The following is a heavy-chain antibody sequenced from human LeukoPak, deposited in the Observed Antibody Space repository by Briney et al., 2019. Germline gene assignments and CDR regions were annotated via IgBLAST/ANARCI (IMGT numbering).Heavy chain of an antibody. CDR1: GFTFSSYA. CDR2: ISGSGGST. V-gene: IGHV3-23*01. Sequence: GGSPRLSCAASGFTFSSYAMSWVRQAPGKGLEWVSAISGSGGSTYYADSVKGRFTISRDNSKNTLYLQMNSLRAEDTAVYYCAKSKRSPIVVVIEYYFDYWGQGTLVTVSS. J-gene: IGHJ4*02. CDR3: AKSKRSPIVVVIEYYFDY. D-gene: IGHD2-21*01.